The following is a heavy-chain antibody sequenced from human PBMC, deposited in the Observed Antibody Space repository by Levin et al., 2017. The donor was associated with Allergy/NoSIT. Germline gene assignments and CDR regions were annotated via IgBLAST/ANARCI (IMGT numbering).Heavy chain of an antibody. CDR2: ISGSGGST. J-gene: IGHJ4*02. V-gene: IGHV3-23*01. D-gene: IGHD2-15*01. Sequence: GESLKISCAASGFTFSSYAMSWVRQAPGKGLEWVSAISGSGGSTYYADSVKGRFTISRDNSKNTLYLQMNSLRAEDTAVYYCAKAQEYIVVVVAATPPGDYWGQGTLVTVSS. CDR3: AKAQEYIVVVVAATPPGDY. CDR1: GFTFSSYA.